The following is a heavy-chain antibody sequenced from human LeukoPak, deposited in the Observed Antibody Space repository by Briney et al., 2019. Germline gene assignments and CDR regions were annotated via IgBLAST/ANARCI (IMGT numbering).Heavy chain of an antibody. CDR1: GFTFSSYA. Sequence: PGGSLRLSCAASGFTFSSYAMHWVRQAPGKGLEWVAVISYDGSNKYYADSVKGRFTISRDNSKNTLYLQMNSLRAEDTAVYYCARDYSSGWHFDYWGHGTLVTVSS. V-gene: IGHV3-30*04. D-gene: IGHD6-19*01. CDR2: ISYDGSNK. CDR3: ARDYSSGWHFDY. J-gene: IGHJ4*01.